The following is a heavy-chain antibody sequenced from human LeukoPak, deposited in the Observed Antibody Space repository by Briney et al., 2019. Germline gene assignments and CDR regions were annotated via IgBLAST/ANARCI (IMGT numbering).Heavy chain of an antibody. CDR1: GGSFSGYF. J-gene: IGHJ4*02. V-gene: IGHV4-34*01. Sequence: SETLSLTCAVYGGSFSGYFWTWIRQPPGKGLEWIGEINHNAGTNYNPALKSRVTISTDTSKNQFSLKLSSVTAADTAVYYCARGSAYYGSGSYYRLGTWDYWGQGTLVTVSS. D-gene: IGHD3-10*01. CDR2: INHNAGT. CDR3: ARGSAYYGSGSYYRLGTWDY.